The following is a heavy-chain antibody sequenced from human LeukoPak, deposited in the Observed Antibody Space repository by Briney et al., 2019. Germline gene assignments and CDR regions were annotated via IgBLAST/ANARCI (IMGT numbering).Heavy chain of an antibody. D-gene: IGHD2-15*01. Sequence: SETLSLTCTVSGDSISSGDYYWSWIRQPPGKGLEWIGSIYYSGSTYYNPSLKSRVTISVDTSKNQFSLKLSSVTAADTAVYYCARHSMEVVAAIGLDDAFDIWAKGQWSPSLQ. CDR1: GDSISSGDYY. V-gene: IGHV4-39*01. J-gene: IGHJ3*02. CDR2: IYYSGST. CDR3: ARHSMEVVAAIGLDDAFDI.